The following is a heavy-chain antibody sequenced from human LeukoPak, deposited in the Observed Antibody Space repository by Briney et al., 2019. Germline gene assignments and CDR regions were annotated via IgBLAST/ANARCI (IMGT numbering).Heavy chain of an antibody. CDR1: GLTFRSPA. CDR2: LSYDGSTE. J-gene: IGHJ4*02. V-gene: IGHV3-30*04. D-gene: IGHD3-10*01. CDR3: ARALWVGGYFDY. Sequence: GGSLRLSCAASGLTFRSPAMHWVRQAPGKGLQWVAPLSYDGSTEYHADSVKGRFTISRDTSKNTLYLQMNSLRAEDTAVYYCARALWVGGYFDYWGQGTRVTVSS.